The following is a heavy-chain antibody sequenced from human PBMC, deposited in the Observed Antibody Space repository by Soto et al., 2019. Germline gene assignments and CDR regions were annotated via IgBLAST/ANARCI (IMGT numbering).Heavy chain of an antibody. CDR1: GGSISSSNW. CDR2: IYHSGST. J-gene: IGHJ4*02. CDR3: ARSALAGTRFNS. V-gene: IGHV4-4*02. Sequence: PSETLSLTCAVSGGSISSSNWWSWVRQPPGKGLEWIGEIYHSGSTNYNPSLKTRVTISVDKSKNQFSLKLNSVTAADTAVYYCARSALAGTRFNSWGQGTLVTVSS. D-gene: IGHD6-19*01.